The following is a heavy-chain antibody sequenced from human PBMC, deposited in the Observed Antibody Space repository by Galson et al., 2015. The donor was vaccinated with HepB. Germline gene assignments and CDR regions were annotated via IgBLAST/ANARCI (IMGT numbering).Heavy chain of an antibody. D-gene: IGHD3-16*01. CDR2: MNPNSGNT. CDR1: GYNFSNYD. Sequence: SVKVSCKASGYNFSNYDVNWVRQATGQGLEWMGWMNPNSGNTGYAQKFQGRVIMTMNTSINAAYLELSSLTFEDTAVYCCARARGVVTNEPFYYYYYGIDVWGRGTTVTVSS. J-gene: IGHJ6*02. V-gene: IGHV1-8*01. CDR3: ARARGVVTNEPFYYYYYGIDV.